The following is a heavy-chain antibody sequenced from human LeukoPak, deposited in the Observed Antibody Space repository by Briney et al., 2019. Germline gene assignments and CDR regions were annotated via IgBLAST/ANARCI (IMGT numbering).Heavy chain of an antibody. Sequence: QPGGSLRLSCAASGVTFNNYALNWVRQAPGKGLEWVSVIGANGGSTFYADSVKGRFTISRDNSKNTLYLQMNSLRAEDTAVYYCAKVRYSGYDQEQPDYWGQGTLVTVSS. CDR2: IGANGGST. J-gene: IGHJ4*02. CDR1: GVTFNNYA. D-gene: IGHD5-12*01. CDR3: AKVRYSGYDQEQPDY. V-gene: IGHV3-23*01.